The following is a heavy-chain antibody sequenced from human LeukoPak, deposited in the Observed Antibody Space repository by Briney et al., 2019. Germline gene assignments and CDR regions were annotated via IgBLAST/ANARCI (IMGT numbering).Heavy chain of an antibody. Sequence: SETLSLTCAVYGGSFSGYYWSWIRQHPGKGLEWIGYIYYSGSTYYNPSLKSRVTISGDTSKNQFSLKLSPVTAADTAVYYCASGGLYYYDSSGYGHFDYWGQGTLVTVSS. CDR1: GGSFSGYY. CDR2: IYYSGST. J-gene: IGHJ4*02. V-gene: IGHV4-31*11. D-gene: IGHD3-22*01. CDR3: ASGGLYYYDSSGYGHFDY.